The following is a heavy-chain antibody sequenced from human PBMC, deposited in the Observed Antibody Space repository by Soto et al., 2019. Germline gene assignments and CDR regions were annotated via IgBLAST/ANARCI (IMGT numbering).Heavy chain of an antibody. D-gene: IGHD5-12*01. CDR1: GYTFTSYH. J-gene: IGHJ4*02. CDR2: INPSGGST. Sequence: ASVKVSCKASGYTFTSYHMHWVRQAPGQGLEWMGIINPSGGSTSYAQKFQGRVTMTRDTSTSTVYMELSSLRSEDTAVYYCASCGGHSGAFDYWGQGSLVTVSS. CDR3: ASCGGHSGAFDY. V-gene: IGHV1-46*01.